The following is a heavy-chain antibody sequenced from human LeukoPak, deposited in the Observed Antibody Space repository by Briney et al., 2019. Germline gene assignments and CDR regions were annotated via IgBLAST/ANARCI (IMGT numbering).Heavy chain of an antibody. CDR3: ARDRPTGRSRGVVVQ. D-gene: IGHD2-15*01. CDR2: ISSGGTYI. V-gene: IGHV3-21*01. J-gene: IGHJ4*02. CDR1: GFTFDTYA. Sequence: GASLRLSCAASGFTFDTYAMTWVRQAPGKGLEWVSSISSGGTYIYYAESVRGRSTISIDNTKNFLYLQLSTLRVEDTAVYYCARDRPTGRSRGVVVQWGQGNLVSVSS.